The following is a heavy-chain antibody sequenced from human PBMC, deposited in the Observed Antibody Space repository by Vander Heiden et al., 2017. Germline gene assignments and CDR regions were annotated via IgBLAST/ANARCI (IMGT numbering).Heavy chain of an antibody. V-gene: IGHV6-1*01. D-gene: IGHD3-3*01. Sequence: QVQLQQSGPGLVKPSQTLSLTCAISGDSVSSNSAAWNWIRQSPSRGLEWLGRTYYRSKWYNDYAVSVKSRITINPDTSKNQFSLQLNSVTPEDTAVYYCARGTIFGVVIIPNYYYYGMDVWGQGTTVTVSS. CDR2: TYYRSKWYN. CDR1: GDSVSSNSAA. CDR3: ARGTIFGVVIIPNYYYYGMDV. J-gene: IGHJ6*02.